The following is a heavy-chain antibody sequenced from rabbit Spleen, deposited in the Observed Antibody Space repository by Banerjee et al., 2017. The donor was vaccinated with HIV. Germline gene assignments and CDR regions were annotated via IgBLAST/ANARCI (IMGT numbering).Heavy chain of an antibody. J-gene: IGHJ6*01. CDR1: GVFFTSNDY. Sequence: QSLEESGGDLVKPGASLTLTCTASGVFFTSNDYMCWVRQAPGKGLKWIACINTATGESDYASWAKGRFTISRTSSTTVTLRMTSLTAADTATYLCARDTSSSFSSYGMNLWGPGTLVTVS. CDR3: ARDTSSSFSSYGMNL. V-gene: IGHV1S40*01. D-gene: IGHD1-1*01. CDR2: INTATGES.